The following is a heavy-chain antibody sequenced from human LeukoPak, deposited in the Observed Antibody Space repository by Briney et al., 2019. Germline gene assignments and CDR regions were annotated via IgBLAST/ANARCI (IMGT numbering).Heavy chain of an antibody. Sequence: GGSLRLPCAASGFSFTDSAVSWVRHSPGEGLRWVSSISDTGGRTYYADSVKGRFAITRDNSRNTVTLQMNSLTPGDTARYYCAKGGQDFDFWRFDLWGQGILVTVSS. CDR2: ISDTGGRT. D-gene: IGHD3-3*01. J-gene: IGHJ5*02. V-gene: IGHV3-23*01. CDR1: GFSFTDSA. CDR3: AKGGQDFDFWRFDL.